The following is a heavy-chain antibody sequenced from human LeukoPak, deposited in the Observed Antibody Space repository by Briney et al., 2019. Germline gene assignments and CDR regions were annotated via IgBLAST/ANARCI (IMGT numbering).Heavy chain of an antibody. CDR1: GGTFSSYA. CDR3: ARGPNSSSYYYYYMDV. J-gene: IGHJ6*03. Sequence: ASVKVSCKASGGTFSSYAISWVRQAPGQGLEWMGGIIPIFGTANYAQKFQGRVTITADESTSTAYMELSSLRSEDTAVYYCARGPNSSSYYYYYMDVWGKGTTVTISS. V-gene: IGHV1-69*13. D-gene: IGHD6-13*01. CDR2: IIPIFGTA.